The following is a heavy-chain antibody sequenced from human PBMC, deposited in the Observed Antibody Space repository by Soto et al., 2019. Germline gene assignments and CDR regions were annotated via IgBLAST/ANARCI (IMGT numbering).Heavy chain of an antibody. CDR3: ARMIFGAVLGPFDY. CDR2: INVVSGGT. CDR1: AYTFDRYG. J-gene: IGHJ4*02. V-gene: IGHV1-18*01. Sequence: QVQLVQSAAEVKTPGASMKVSCKASAYTFDRYGISWVRQAPGQGLEWMGWINVVSGGTNYARNFQGRVSITTDASTSTSYMELKSLRSDDTAVYYCARMIFGAVLGPFDYWGQGTLVTVSS. D-gene: IGHD3-3*01.